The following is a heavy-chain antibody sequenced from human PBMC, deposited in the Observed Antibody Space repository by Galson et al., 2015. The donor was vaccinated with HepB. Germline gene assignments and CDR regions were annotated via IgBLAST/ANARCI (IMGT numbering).Heavy chain of an antibody. D-gene: IGHD3-10*01. CDR1: GGSISSGGYS. V-gene: IGHV4-30-2*01. CDR3: ASQKVSGGSWY. Sequence: TLSLTCAVSGGSISSGGYSWSWIRQPPGKGLEWIGYIYHSGSTYYNPSLKSRVTISVDRSKNQFSLKLSSVTAADTAVYYCASQKVSGGSWYWGQGTLVTVSS. CDR2: IYHSGST. J-gene: IGHJ4*02.